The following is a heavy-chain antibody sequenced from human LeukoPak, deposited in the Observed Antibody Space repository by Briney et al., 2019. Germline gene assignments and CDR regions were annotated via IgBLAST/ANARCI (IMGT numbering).Heavy chain of an antibody. CDR3: ARGNSNGFDI. J-gene: IGHJ3*02. V-gene: IGHV3-30*02. D-gene: IGHD4-23*01. Sequence: PGGSLRLSYAASGFRFRDYGMDWVRQAPGKGLEWVSFIRYDGTGQYYADSVKGRFTISRDNSKNTLYLQVNSVRPDDTAVYFCARGNSNGFDIWGQGTMVTVSS. CDR1: GFRFRDYG. CDR2: IRYDGTGQ.